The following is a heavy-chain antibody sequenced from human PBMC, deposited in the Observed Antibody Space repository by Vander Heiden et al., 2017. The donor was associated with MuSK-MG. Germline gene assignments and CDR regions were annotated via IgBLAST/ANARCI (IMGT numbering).Heavy chain of an antibody. CDR3: ARSHSSGWYHVNY. D-gene: IGHD6-19*01. Sequence: EVQLVASGGGLIQPGGSLRLSCAASGFTVSSNYRGWVRQGPGKGLEWVSVIYSGGSTYYADSVKGRFTISRDNSKNTLYLQMNSLRAEDTAVYYCARSHSSGWYHVNYWGQGTLVTVSS. J-gene: IGHJ4*02. V-gene: IGHV3-53*01. CDR1: GFTVSSNY. CDR2: IYSGGST.